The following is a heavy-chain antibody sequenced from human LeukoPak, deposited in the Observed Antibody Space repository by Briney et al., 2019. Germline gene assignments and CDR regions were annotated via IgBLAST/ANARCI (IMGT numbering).Heavy chain of an antibody. J-gene: IGHJ4*02. D-gene: IGHD3-16*01. CDR2: IKQDGSEK. CDR1: GSTFSRYW. CDR3: ARDSIMIGISDY. Sequence: GGSLRLSCAASGSTFSRYWMSWVRQAPGKGLEWVANIKQDGSEKYYADSVKGRFTIFRDNAKNSLYVQVNSLRAEDTAVYYCARDSIMIGISDYWGQGTLVTVSS. V-gene: IGHV3-7*01.